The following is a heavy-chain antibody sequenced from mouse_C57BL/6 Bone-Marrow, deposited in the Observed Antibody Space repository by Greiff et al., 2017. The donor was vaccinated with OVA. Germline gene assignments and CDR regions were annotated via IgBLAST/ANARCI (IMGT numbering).Heavy chain of an antibody. Sequence: VQLQQPGAELVKPGASVKMSCKASGYTFTSYWITWVKQRPGQGLEWIGDIYPGSGSTNYNEKFKSKATLTVDTSSSTAYMQLSSLTSEDSAVYYCARSGVYYDYDSFDYWGQGTTLTVSS. D-gene: IGHD2-4*01. J-gene: IGHJ2*01. CDR2: IYPGSGST. V-gene: IGHV1-55*01. CDR3: ARSGVYYDYDSFDY. CDR1: GYTFTSYW.